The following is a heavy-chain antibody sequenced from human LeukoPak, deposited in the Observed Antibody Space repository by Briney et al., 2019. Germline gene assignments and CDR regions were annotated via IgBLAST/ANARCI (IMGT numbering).Heavy chain of an antibody. CDR3: ARHPQLGRLDY. CDR2: IYYSGST. D-gene: IGHD7-27*01. V-gene: IGHV4-34*01. Sequence: KPSETLSLTCAVYGGSFSDYYWTWIRQPPGKGLEWIGSIYYSGSTYYNPSLKSRVTISVDTSKNQFSLKLSSVTAADTAVYYCARHPQLGRLDYWGQGTLVTVSS. CDR1: GGSFSDYY. J-gene: IGHJ4*02.